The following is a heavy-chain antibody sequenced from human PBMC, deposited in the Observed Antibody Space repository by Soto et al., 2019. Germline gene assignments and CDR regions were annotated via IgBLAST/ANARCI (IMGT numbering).Heavy chain of an antibody. J-gene: IGHJ4*02. Sequence: HPGGSLRLSCAASGFTFSSYAMSWVRQAPGKGPEWVSAISGSGGSTYYADSVKGRFTISRDNSKNTLYLQMNSLRVEDTAIYYCAKDFVFGDYVVYWGQGTLVTSPQ. CDR1: GFTFSSYA. D-gene: IGHD3-10*01. CDR3: AKDFVFGDYVVY. V-gene: IGHV3-23*01. CDR2: ISGSGGST.